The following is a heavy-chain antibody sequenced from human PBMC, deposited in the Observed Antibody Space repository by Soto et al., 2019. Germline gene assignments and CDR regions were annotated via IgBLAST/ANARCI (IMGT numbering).Heavy chain of an antibody. CDR3: TTGFTFYYDFWSGYGMDV. CDR2: IKSKTDGGTT. Sequence: GGSLRLSCAASGFTFSNAWMNWVRQAPGKGLEWVGRIKSKTDGGTTDYAAPVKGRFTISRDDSKNTLYLQMNSLKTEDTAVYYCTTGFTFYYDFWSGYGMDVWGQGTTVTVSS. J-gene: IGHJ6*02. CDR1: GFTFSNAW. D-gene: IGHD3-3*01. V-gene: IGHV3-15*07.